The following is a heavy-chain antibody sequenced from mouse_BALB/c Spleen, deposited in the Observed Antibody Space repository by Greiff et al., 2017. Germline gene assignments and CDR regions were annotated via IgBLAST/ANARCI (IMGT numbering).Heavy chain of an antibody. V-gene: IGHV1S81*02. CDR1: GYTFTSYW. J-gene: IGHJ3*01. D-gene: IGHD2-1*01. Sequence: VQLQQSGAELAKPGASVKMSCKASGYTFTSYWMHWVKQRPGQGLEWIGEINPSNGRTNYNEKFKSKATLTVDKSSSTAYMQLSSLTSEDSAVYYCARVGNYAWFAYWGQGTLVTVSA. CDR3: ARVGNYAWFAY. CDR2: INPSNGRT.